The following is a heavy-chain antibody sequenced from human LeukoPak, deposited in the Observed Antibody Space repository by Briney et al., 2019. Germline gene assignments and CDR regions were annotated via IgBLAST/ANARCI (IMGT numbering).Heavy chain of an antibody. V-gene: IGHV4-59*01. D-gene: IGHD6-6*01. Sequence: SETLSLTCTVSGGSISSYYWSWIRQPPGKGLEWIGYVYYTGNTNYNPSLQSRVTISLDMSKNQFYLTVRSVTAADTAVYFCAGTPFSSWSDHYYFDFWGQGTLVTVSS. CDR3: AGTPFSSWSDHYYFDF. J-gene: IGHJ4*02. CDR1: GGSISSYY. CDR2: VYYTGNT.